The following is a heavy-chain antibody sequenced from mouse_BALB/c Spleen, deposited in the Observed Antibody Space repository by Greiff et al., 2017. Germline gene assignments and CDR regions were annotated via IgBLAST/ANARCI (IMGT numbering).Heavy chain of an antibody. J-gene: IGHJ2*01. CDR2: ISYSGST. Sequence: EVQVVESGPSLVKPSQTLSLTCSVTGDSITSGYWNWIRKFPGNKLEYMGYISYSGSTYYNPSLKSGISITRDTSKNQYYLQLNSVTTEDTATYSCARYGLAHCFDYWGQGTTLTVSA. CDR3: ARYGLAHCFDY. V-gene: IGHV3-8*02. CDR1: GDSITSGY. D-gene: IGHD4-1*01.